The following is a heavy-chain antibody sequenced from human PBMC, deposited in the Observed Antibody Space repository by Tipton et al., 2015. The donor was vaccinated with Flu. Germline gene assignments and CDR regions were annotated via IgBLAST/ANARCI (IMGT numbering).Heavy chain of an antibody. V-gene: IGHV1-69*01. CDR3: AREVTIFGVVIMGGNWFDP. J-gene: IGHJ5*02. CDR2: IIPIFGTA. CDR1: GGTFSSYA. Sequence: QVQLVQSGAEVKKPGSSVKVSCKASGGTFSSYAISWVRQAPGQGLEWMGGIIPIFGTANYAQKFQGRVTITADESTSTAYMELSSLRSEDTAVYYCAREVTIFGVVIMGGNWFDPWGQGTLVTVSS. D-gene: IGHD3-3*01.